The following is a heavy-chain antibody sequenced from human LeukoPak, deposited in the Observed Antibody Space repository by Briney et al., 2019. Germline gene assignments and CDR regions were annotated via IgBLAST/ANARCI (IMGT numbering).Heavy chain of an antibody. CDR1: GFTFSSYG. V-gene: IGHV3-33*06. D-gene: IGHD3-9*01. CDR3: AKVLSEGYLPGYYNPYDS. CDR2: IWYDGSIK. J-gene: IGHJ4*02. Sequence: PGRSLRLSCAASGFTFSSYGMHWVRQAPGKGLEWVAVIWYDGSIKYYADSVEGRFAISRDNSKNTLYLQMNSLRAEDTAVYYCAKVLSEGYLPGYYNPYDSWGQGTLVTVSS.